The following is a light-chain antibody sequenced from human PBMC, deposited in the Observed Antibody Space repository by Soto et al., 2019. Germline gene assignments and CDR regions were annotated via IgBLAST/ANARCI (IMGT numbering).Light chain of an antibody. J-gene: IGKJ1*01. CDR3: QQFSSYWT. CDR2: DAS. Sequence: DIQMTQSPSTLSASVGDRVTITCRASQSISSWLAWYQQKPGKAPKLLISDASSLESGVPSRFSGDRSGTEFTLTINSPHPEDVATYFCQQFSSYWTFGQGTRVEIK. V-gene: IGKV1-5*01. CDR1: QSISSW.